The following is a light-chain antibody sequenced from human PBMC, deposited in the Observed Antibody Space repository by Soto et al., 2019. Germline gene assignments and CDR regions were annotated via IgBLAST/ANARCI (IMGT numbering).Light chain of an antibody. CDR3: QQYGNSLPWT. CDR2: AAS. CDR1: QSISSSY. V-gene: IGKV3-20*01. J-gene: IGKJ1*01. Sequence: EIVLTQSPDTLSLSPGERATLSCRASQSISSSYLAWYQQRPGQAPRLLIYAASSRATGIPDRFSGSGSGTDFTLTISRLQPEDFAVYYCQQYGNSLPWTFGHGTRVEIK.